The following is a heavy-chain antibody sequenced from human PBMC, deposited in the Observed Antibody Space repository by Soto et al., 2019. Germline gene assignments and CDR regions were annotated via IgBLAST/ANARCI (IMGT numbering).Heavy chain of an antibody. J-gene: IGHJ5*02. Sequence: QIQLVQSGAEVKKPAASVKVSCKASGYTFTNYGISWVRQAPGQGHEWMGWINTYNGNTNHAQKLQGRVTMTTDTSTSTAYMELRSLRSDDTAVYYCARGVGSGTYYNQYNWFDPWGQGTLVTVSS. CDR3: ARGVGSGTYYNQYNWFDP. CDR2: INTYNGNT. V-gene: IGHV1-18*01. D-gene: IGHD3-10*01. CDR1: GYTFTNYG.